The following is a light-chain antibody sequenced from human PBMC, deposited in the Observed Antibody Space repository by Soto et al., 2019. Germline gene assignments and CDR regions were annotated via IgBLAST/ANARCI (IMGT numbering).Light chain of an antibody. CDR1: SSDIGGYNS. J-gene: IGLJ3*02. CDR2: EVN. V-gene: IGLV2-8*01. CDR3: SSSAGIYHYLV. Sequence: QSVLTQPPSASGSPGQSVTISCTGTSSDIGGYNSVSWYQQHPGKAPRLMIYEVNKRPSGVPDRFSGSKSGCTASLTVSGLQTEDEAFYYCSSSAGIYHYLVFGGGTKVTVL.